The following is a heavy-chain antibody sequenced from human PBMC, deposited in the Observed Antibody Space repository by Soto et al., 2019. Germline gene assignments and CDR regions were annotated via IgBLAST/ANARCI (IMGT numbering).Heavy chain of an antibody. Sequence: GGSLRLSCAASGFTFSDYFMTWIRQAPGKGLEWVSYISSSGTTIFYADSVQGRFTISRDNSKSTLYLQMNSLRAEDTAVYSCARDVRIQLSYGGYYFDYWGKGTLVTVSS. V-gene: IGHV3-11*04. J-gene: IGHJ4*02. CDR1: GFTFSDYF. CDR3: ARDVRIQLSYGGYYFDY. D-gene: IGHD5-18*01. CDR2: ISSSGTTI.